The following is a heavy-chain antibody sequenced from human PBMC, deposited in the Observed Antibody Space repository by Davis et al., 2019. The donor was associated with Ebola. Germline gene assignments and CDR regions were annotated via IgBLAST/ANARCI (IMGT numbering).Heavy chain of an antibody. J-gene: IGHJ6*04. D-gene: IGHD6-19*01. V-gene: IGHV3-11*01. CDR3: ARDLRQWLVLYYYYYGMDV. Sequence: GGSLRLSCAASGFTFSDYYMSWIRQAPGKGLEWVAYISSSGSTIYYAASVKGRFTISRDNAKNSLYLQMNGLRAEDTAVYYCARDLRQWLVLYYYYYGMDVWGEGTTVTVSS. CDR1: GFTFSDYY. CDR2: ISSSGSTI.